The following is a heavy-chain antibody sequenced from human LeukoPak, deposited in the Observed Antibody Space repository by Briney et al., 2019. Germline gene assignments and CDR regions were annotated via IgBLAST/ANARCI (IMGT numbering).Heavy chain of an antibody. CDR2: IYHSRRT. D-gene: IGHD4-17*01. CDR1: GGSISSWGYS. J-gene: IGHJ2*01. Sequence: SQTLSLTCAVSGGSISSWGYSWSWIRQPPGKGLEVIGYIYHSRRTCYKPSLKSRVTISVDRSKNQFSLKLNSVPAAYTAVYYCARQRSCDDYGDYAATVGSDWYFDICGGGALVTVSS. CDR3: ARQRSCDDYGDYAATVGSDWYFDI. V-gene: IGHV4-30-2*01.